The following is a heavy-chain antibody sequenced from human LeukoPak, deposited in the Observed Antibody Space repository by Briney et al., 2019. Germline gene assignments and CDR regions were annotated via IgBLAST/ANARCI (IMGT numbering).Heavy chain of an antibody. CDR3: ARAQRWLPFTY. J-gene: IGHJ4*02. CDR2: INPSVST. Sequence: SETLSLTCTVSGGSINSGSDYWGWIRQPPGKGLEWIGRINPSVSTAYNPSLKSRVTLSVDTSKNQFSLKLSSVTAAHTPVYYCARAQRWLPFTYWGQGTLVTVSS. CDR1: GGSINSGSDY. V-gene: IGHV4-39*07. D-gene: IGHD6-19*01.